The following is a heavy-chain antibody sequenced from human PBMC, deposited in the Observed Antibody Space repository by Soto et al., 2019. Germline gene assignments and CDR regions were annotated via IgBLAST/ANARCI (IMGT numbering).Heavy chain of an antibody. V-gene: IGHV1-69*12. CDR1: GGTFSSYA. D-gene: IGHD3-22*01. Sequence: QVQLVQSGAEVKKPGSSVKVSCKASGGTFSSYAIIWVRQAPGPGLEWMGEIIPIFGTANYAQKFQGRVTITAAESTSTAYMELSSLRSEDTAVYYCARDRGPSSCYYQYWFDPWGQGTLVTVSS. J-gene: IGHJ5*02. CDR3: ARDRGPSSCYYQYWFDP. CDR2: IIPIFGTA.